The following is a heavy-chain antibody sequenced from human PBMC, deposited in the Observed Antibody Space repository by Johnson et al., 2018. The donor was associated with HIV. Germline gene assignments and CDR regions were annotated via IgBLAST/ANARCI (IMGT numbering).Heavy chain of an antibody. CDR3: AKQHEQLVEPDAFDI. Sequence: QVQVVESGGGLVQPGGSLRLSCAASGFTFSSYGMHWVRQAPGKGLEWVAVIWYDGSNKYYADSVKGRFTISRDNSKNTLYLQMNSLRAEDTAVYYCAKQHEQLVEPDAFDIWGQGTMVTVSS. V-gene: IGHV3-33*06. D-gene: IGHD6-6*01. J-gene: IGHJ3*02. CDR2: IWYDGSNK. CDR1: GFTFSSYG.